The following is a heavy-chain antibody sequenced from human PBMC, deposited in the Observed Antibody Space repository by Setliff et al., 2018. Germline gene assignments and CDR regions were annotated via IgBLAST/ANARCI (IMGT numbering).Heavy chain of an antibody. CDR2: ISTSGNT. CDR3: ARDQWVRSPPLYFSYSMDV. CDR1: GGSIINSYY. Sequence: PSETLSLTCTVSGGSIINSYYWSWIRQPAGKGPEWIGRISTSGNTNYNPSLKSRVTVSLDTSKNQFSLKLTSMTAADTAVYYCARDQWVRSPPLYFSYSMDVWGQGTTVTVSS. D-gene: IGHD5-12*01. J-gene: IGHJ6*02. V-gene: IGHV4-4*07.